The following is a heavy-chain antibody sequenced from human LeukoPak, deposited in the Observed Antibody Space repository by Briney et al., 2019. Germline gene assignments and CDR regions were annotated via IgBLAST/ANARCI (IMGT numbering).Heavy chain of an antibody. CDR2: MNPNSGNT. CDR1: GYTFTSYD. V-gene: IGHV1-8*03. Sequence: ASVKVSCKASGYTFTSYDINWVRQATGQGLEWMGWMNPNSGNTGYAQKFQGRVTITRNTSISTAYMELSSLRSEDTAVYYCARVGAESSGWPPDYYYYYMDVWGKGTTVTVSS. D-gene: IGHD6-19*01. J-gene: IGHJ6*03. CDR3: ARVGAESSGWPPDYYYYYMDV.